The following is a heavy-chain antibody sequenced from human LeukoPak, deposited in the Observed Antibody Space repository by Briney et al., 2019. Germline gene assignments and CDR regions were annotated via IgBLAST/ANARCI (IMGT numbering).Heavy chain of an antibody. J-gene: IGHJ6*02. Sequence: SETLSLTCTVSGGSISSYYWSWIRQPPGKGLEWIGYIYYSGSTYYNPSLKSRVTISVDTSKNQFSLKLSSVTAADTAVYYCARMANGQWPNPYYYGMDVWGQGTTVTVSS. CDR3: ARMANGQWPNPYYYGMDV. CDR2: IYYSGST. V-gene: IGHV4-59*01. D-gene: IGHD6-19*01. CDR1: GGSISSYY.